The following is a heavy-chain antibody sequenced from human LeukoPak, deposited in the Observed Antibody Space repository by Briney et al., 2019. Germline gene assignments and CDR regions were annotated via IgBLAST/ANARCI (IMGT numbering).Heavy chain of an antibody. J-gene: IGHJ6*02. CDR1: GYTFTGYY. CDR3: ARDSRAAYYYYGMDV. CDR2: INPNSGGT. Sequence: ASVKVSCKASGYTFTGYYMHWVRQAPGQGLEWMGWINPNSGGTNYAQKFQVRVTMTRDTSISTAYMELRRLRSDDTAVYYCARDSRAAYYYYGMDVWGQGTTVTVSS. D-gene: IGHD2-15*01. V-gene: IGHV1-2*02.